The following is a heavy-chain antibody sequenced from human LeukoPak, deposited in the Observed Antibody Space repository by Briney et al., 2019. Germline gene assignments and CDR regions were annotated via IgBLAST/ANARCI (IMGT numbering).Heavy chain of an antibody. D-gene: IGHD2-15*01. Sequence: ASVKVSCKASGYTSTGYYMHWVRQAPGQGLEWMGWINPNSGGTNYAQNFQGRVTMTRDTSISTAYMELSRLRSDDTAVYYCARVSCSGGSCSLDYWGQGTLVIVSS. CDR1: GYTSTGYY. CDR2: INPNSGGT. V-gene: IGHV1-2*02. CDR3: ARVSCSGGSCSLDY. J-gene: IGHJ4*02.